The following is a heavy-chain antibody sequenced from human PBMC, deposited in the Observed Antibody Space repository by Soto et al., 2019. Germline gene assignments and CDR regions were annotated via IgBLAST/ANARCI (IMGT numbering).Heavy chain of an antibody. Sequence: QVQLVESGGGVVQPGRSLRLSCAASGFTFSSYGMHWVRQAPGKGLEWVVVIWYDGSNKYYADSVKGRFTISRDNSKNTLYLQMNSLRAEDTAVYYCARGAQTAAYQHYYYYGMDVWGQGTTVTVSS. J-gene: IGHJ6*02. CDR2: IWYDGSNK. D-gene: IGHD2-2*01. V-gene: IGHV3-33*01. CDR1: GFTFSSYG. CDR3: ARGAQTAAYQHYYYYGMDV.